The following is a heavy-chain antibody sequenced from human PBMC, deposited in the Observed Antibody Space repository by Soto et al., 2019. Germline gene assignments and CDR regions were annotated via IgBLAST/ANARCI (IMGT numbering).Heavy chain of an antibody. D-gene: IGHD3-22*01. J-gene: IGHJ4*02. CDR1: GGSVISSSYY. Sequence: PSDSLSQTCAVAGGSVISSSYYWDWIRQPPGKGLEWIGSIYYSGSTYYNPSLKSRVTISVDTSKNQFSLKLSSVTAADTAVYYCASPAGYYYDRGPFDYWGQGTLVTVSS. V-gene: IGHV4-39*01. CDR3: ASPAGYYYDRGPFDY. CDR2: IYYSGST.